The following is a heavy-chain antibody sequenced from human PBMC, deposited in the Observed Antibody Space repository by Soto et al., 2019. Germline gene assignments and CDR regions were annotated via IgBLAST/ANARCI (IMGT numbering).Heavy chain of an antibody. CDR1: GGTFSSYT. Sequence: GASVKVSCKASGGTFSSYTISWVRQAPGQGLEWMGRIIPILGIANYAQKFQGRVTITADKSTSTAYMELSSLRSEDTAVYYCARDFGSGWPQYYYYYMDVWGKGTTVTVSS. V-gene: IGHV1-69*04. J-gene: IGHJ6*03. CDR3: ARDFGSGWPQYYYYYMDV. CDR2: IIPILGIA. D-gene: IGHD6-19*01.